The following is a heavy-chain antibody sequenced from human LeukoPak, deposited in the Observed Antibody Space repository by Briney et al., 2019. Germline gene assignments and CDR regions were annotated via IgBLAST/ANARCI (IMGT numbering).Heavy chain of an antibody. Sequence: SQTLSLTCTVSGGSISSGGYYWSWIRQHPGKGLEWIGYIYYSGSTYYNPSLKSRVTISVDTSKNQFSLKLSSVTAADTAVYYCARDVAAAEVAFDIWGQGTMVTVSS. V-gene: IGHV4-31*03. CDR2: IYYSGST. CDR1: GGSISSGGYY. J-gene: IGHJ3*02. CDR3: ARDVAAAEVAFDI. D-gene: IGHD6-13*01.